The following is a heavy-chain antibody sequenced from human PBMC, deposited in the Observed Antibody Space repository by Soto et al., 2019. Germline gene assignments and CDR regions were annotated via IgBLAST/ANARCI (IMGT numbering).Heavy chain of an antibody. CDR1: GFTFSSYS. D-gene: IGHD6-13*01. Sequence: GGSLRLSCAASGFTFSSYSMNWVRQAPGKGLEWVSSISSSSSYIYYADSVKGRFTISRDNAKNSLYLQMNSLRAEDTAVYYCARDIIPQQLVVVFDYWGQGTLVTVSS. CDR2: ISSSSSYI. CDR3: ARDIIPQQLVVVFDY. V-gene: IGHV3-21*01. J-gene: IGHJ4*02.